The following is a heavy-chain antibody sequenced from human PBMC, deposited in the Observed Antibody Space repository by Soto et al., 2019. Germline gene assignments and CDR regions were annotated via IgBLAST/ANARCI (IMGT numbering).Heavy chain of an antibody. J-gene: IGHJ4*02. Sequence: GGSLRLSCAASGFTFSTYSMNWFRQAPGKGLEWVSSISSSSTIYYADSVKGRFTISRDNAQNSLYLQMHSLRAEDTAVYYCARERGSGWTLDYWGQGTLVTVS. CDR2: ISSSSTI. CDR1: GFTFSTYS. CDR3: ARERGSGWTLDY. D-gene: IGHD6-19*01. V-gene: IGHV3-48*01.